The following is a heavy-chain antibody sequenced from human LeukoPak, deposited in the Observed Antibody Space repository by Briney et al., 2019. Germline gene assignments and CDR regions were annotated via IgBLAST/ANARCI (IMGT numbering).Heavy chain of an antibody. J-gene: IGHJ4*02. V-gene: IGHV4-39*07. Sequence: SETLSLTCTVSGGSISSSSYYWGWVRQPPGKGLEWIGNIYHSGSTYYNPSLKSRVTISVDTSKTQFSLKLSSVTAADTAVFYCARFRTDDSSGYYGGYFDSWGQGALVTVSS. CDR2: IYHSGST. CDR3: ARFRTDDSSGYYGGYFDS. CDR1: GGSISSSSYY. D-gene: IGHD3-22*01.